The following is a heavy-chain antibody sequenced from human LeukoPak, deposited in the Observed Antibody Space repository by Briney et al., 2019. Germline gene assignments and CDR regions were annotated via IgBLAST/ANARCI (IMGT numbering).Heavy chain of an antibody. J-gene: IGHJ4*02. V-gene: IGHV3-66*01. Sequence: GGSLRLSCAASGFTVSSKYMSWVRQAPGKGLEWVSVIYSGGSTYYADSVKGGFTISRDNSKNTVYLQINSLRAEDTAVYYCARDCSASSSDYYPLGYWGQGTLVTVSS. CDR3: ARDCSASSSDYYPLGY. CDR1: GFTVSSKY. D-gene: IGHD3-22*01. CDR2: IYSGGST.